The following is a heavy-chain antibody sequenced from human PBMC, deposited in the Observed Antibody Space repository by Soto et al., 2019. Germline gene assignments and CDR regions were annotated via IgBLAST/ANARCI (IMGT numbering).Heavy chain of an antibody. CDR1: GFSLSTSGVG. Sequence: SGPTLVKPTQTLTLTCTFSGFSLSTSGVGVGWIRQPPGKALEWLALIYWDDDKRYSPSLKSRLTITKDTSKNQVVLTMTNMDPVDTATYYCALVRYFDWLLPYYFDYWGQGTLVTVSS. CDR2: IYWDDDK. CDR3: ALVRYFDWLLPYYFDY. J-gene: IGHJ4*02. D-gene: IGHD3-9*01. V-gene: IGHV2-5*02.